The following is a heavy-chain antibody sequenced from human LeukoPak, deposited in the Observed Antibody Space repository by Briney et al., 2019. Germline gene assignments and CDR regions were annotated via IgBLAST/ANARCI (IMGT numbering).Heavy chain of an antibody. V-gene: IGHV2-5*08. J-gene: IGHJ4*02. CDR3: AHGDLTTVVTWGY. CDR2: IYWDDDK. CDR1: GGSISSYYW. D-gene: IGHD4-23*01. Sequence: TLSLTCTVSGGSISSYYWSWIRQPPGKALEWLALIYWDDDKRYSPSLKSRLTITKDTSKNQVVLTMTNMDPVDTATYYCAHGDLTTVVTWGYWGQGTLVTVSS.